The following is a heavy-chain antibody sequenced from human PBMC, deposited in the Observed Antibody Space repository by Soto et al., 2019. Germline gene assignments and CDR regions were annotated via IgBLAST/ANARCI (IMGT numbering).Heavy chain of an antibody. J-gene: IGHJ4*02. V-gene: IGHV1-69*01. D-gene: IGHD2-15*01. CDR3: ARKAGGGNYYILYL. CDR2: IIPILTTA. CDR1: GDSFSSYA. Sequence: QVQVVQSGAEVKKPGSSVKVSCKVSGDSFSSYAISWVRQAPGQGLEWMGGIIPILTTANYAPKFQDRVTITADESTSTAYIEVSSLTSEDTAVYYCARKAGGGNYYILYLWGQGTLVTVS.